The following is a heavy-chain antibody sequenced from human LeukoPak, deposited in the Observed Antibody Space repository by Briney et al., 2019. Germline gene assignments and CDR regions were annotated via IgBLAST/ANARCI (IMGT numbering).Heavy chain of an antibody. J-gene: IGHJ6*02. CDR3: ARKKWTTIPPNHCGMDV. V-gene: IGHV1-18*01. CDR1: GYTFTSYG. D-gene: IGHD5-12*01. Sequence: EASVKVSCKASGYTFTSYGISWVRQAPGQGLEWMGWISAYNGNTNYAQKLQGRVTMTTDTSTSTAYMELRSLRSDDTAVYYCARKKWTTIPPNHCGMDVWGQGTTVTVFS. CDR2: ISAYNGNT.